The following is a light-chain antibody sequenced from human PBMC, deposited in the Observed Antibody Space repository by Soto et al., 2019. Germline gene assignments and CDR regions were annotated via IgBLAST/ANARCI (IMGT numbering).Light chain of an antibody. CDR3: SAWDDSLSGPV. V-gene: IGLV1-47*01. J-gene: IGLJ3*02. CDR2: RND. Sequence: QSVLTQPPSASGTPGQRVTISYSGIISNIGSNYVYWYRQLPGTAPNVLIYRNDERPSGVPDRFSGSKSGSSASLAISGLRSEDEADYYCSAWDDSLSGPVFGRGTKLTVL. CDR1: ISNIGSNY.